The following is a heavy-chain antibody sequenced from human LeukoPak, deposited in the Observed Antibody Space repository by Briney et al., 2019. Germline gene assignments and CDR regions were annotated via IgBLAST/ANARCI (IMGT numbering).Heavy chain of an antibody. CDR1: GYTFTGYY. Sequence: ASVKVSCKASGYTFTGYYVHWVRQAPGQGLEWMGWINTNTGNPTYAQGFTGRFVFSLDTSVSTAYLQISSLKAEDTAVYYCARDGGRAARRYYYYYMDVWGKGTTVTISS. CDR3: ARDGGRAARRYYYYYMDV. J-gene: IGHJ6*03. CDR2: INTNTGNP. D-gene: IGHD6-6*01. V-gene: IGHV7-4-1*02.